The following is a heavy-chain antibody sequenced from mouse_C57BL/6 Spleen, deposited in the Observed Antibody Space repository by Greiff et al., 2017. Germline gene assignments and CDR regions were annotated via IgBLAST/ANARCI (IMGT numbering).Heavy chain of an antibody. Sequence: VQLQQSGAELVRPGSSVKLSCKASGYTFTSYWMDWVKQRPGQGLEWIGNIYPSDSETHYNQKFKDKATLTVDKSSSTAYMQLSSLTSEDSAVDYCARSGLGRGAYWGQGTLVTVSA. CDR2: IYPSDSET. J-gene: IGHJ3*01. D-gene: IGHD4-1*01. CDR1: GYTFTSYW. CDR3: ARSGLGRGAY. V-gene: IGHV1-61*01.